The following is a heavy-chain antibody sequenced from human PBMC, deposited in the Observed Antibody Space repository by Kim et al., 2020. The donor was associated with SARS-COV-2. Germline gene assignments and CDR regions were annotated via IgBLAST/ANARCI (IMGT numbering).Heavy chain of an antibody. Sequence: YAQKVQGRVTMTRDTSTSTVYMELSSLRSEDTAVYYCARGLDPRLPPDYWGQGTLVTVSS. J-gene: IGHJ4*02. D-gene: IGHD5-18*01. CDR3: ARGLDPRLPPDY. V-gene: IGHV1-46*01.